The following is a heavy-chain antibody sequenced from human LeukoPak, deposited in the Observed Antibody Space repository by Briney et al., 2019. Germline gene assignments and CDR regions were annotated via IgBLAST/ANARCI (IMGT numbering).Heavy chain of an antibody. J-gene: IGHJ4*02. Sequence: SETLSLTCAVYGGSFSGYYWSWIRQPPGKGLEWIGEIWHSGDTNYNPSLQSRLTLSVDKSKSQFSLKLRSVTAADTAVYYCARGLRSSGWNMLDSWGRGVLVTVSS. CDR2: IWHSGDT. CDR1: GGSFSGYY. D-gene: IGHD6-19*01. V-gene: IGHV4-34*01. CDR3: ARGLRSSGWNMLDS.